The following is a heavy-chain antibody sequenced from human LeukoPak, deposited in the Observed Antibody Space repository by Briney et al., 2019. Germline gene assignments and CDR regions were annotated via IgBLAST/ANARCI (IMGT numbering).Heavy chain of an antibody. CDR3: ARLNGSIDY. Sequence: SETLSLTCAVYGGSFSGYYWSWIRQPPGEGLEWIGEINHSGSTNYNPSLKSRVTISVDTSKNQFSLKLSSVTAADTAVYYCARLNGSIDYWGQGTLVTVSS. CDR2: INHSGST. J-gene: IGHJ4*02. CDR1: GGSFSGYY. V-gene: IGHV4-34*01.